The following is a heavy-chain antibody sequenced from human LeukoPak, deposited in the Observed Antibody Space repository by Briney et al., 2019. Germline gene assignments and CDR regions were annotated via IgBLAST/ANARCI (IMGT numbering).Heavy chain of an antibody. CDR2: IKQDGNEK. J-gene: IGHJ4*02. V-gene: IGHV3-7*01. Sequence: PGGSLRLSCAASGFTFSSYYMSWVRQAPGKGLEWVANIKQDGNEKYYVDSVNGRFTISRDNAKNSLFLQMNTLRAEDTAVYYCARDLFPLVTNFGVLSCFDYWGQGTLVTVSS. D-gene: IGHD3-3*01. CDR1: GFTFSSYY. CDR3: ARDLFPLVTNFGVLSCFDY.